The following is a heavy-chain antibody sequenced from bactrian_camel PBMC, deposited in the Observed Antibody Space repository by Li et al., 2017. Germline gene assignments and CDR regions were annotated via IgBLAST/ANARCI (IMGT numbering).Heavy chain of an antibody. V-gene: IGHV3S54*01. J-gene: IGHJ4*01. CDR2: VNSDGTT. CDR3: AFLGGYCDTPRLRESGYDY. Sequence: HVQLVESGGGSVQAGESLRLACTGSGFDFRTSRMGWYRQSPRNPCEMVSNVNSDGTTVYADSVKGRATLYRDNAKKTLHLQMNSLKSEDTAKYYCAFLGGYCDTPRLRESGYDYWGQGTQVTVS. CDR1: GFDFRTSR. D-gene: IGHD2*01.